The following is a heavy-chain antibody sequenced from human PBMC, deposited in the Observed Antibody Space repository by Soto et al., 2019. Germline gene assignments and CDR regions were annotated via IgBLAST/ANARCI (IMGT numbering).Heavy chain of an antibody. V-gene: IGHV3-74*01. CDR1: GFTFSSYW. J-gene: IGHJ6*02. CDR2: INSDGSST. D-gene: IGHD6-19*01. Sequence: PGGSLRLSCAASGFTFSSYWMHWVRQAPGKGLVWVSRINSDGSSTSYADSVKGRFTISRDNAKNTLYLQMNSQRAEDTAVYYCARHIAVAGANYYYGMDVWGQGTTVTVSS. CDR3: ARHIAVAGANYYYGMDV.